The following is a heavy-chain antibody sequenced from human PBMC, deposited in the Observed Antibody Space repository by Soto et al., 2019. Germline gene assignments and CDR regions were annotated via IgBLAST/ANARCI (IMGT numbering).Heavy chain of an antibody. V-gene: IGHV3-7*01. CDR3: ARDPVCSGGSCYDY. D-gene: IGHD2-15*01. CDR2: IKQDGSEI. Sequence: PGGSLRLSCAASGFTFCRYWMTWVRQAPGKGLEWVANIKQDGSEIYYVDSVKGRFTISRDNAENSLYLQMNSLRAEDTAVYYCARDPVCSGGSCYDYWGQGTLVTVSS. CDR1: GFTFCRYW. J-gene: IGHJ4*02.